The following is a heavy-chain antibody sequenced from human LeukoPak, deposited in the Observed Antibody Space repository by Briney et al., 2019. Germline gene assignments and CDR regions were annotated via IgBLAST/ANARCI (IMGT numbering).Heavy chain of an antibody. CDR1: GYTFTSYD. CDR3: ARAKRWLHPYFNY. CDR2: VSGYNGNT. V-gene: IGHV1-18*01. D-gene: IGHD5-24*01. Sequence: ASVKVSCKASGYTFTSYDINWVRQAPGQGLEWMGWVSGYNGNTNYAQKFEGRVAMTTDTSSSTAYMELRSLRSDDTSVYYCARAKRWLHPYFNYWGQGTLVTVSS. J-gene: IGHJ4*02.